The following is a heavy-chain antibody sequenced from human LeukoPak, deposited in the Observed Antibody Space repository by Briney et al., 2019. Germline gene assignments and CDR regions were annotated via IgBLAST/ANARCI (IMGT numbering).Heavy chain of an antibody. J-gene: IGHJ3*01. CDR2: INLSGGST. Sequence: ASVKVSCKASGYTIISYYMHWARQAPGQGLEWMGIINLSGGSTSYAQKFQGRVTMTRDTSTRIVYMELSSLRFEDTAVYYCASPRATDAFDVWGQGTMVTVSS. CDR3: ASPRATDAFDV. CDR1: GYTIISYY. V-gene: IGHV1-46*01.